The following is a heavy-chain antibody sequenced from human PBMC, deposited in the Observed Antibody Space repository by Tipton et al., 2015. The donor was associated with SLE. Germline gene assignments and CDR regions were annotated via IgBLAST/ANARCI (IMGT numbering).Heavy chain of an antibody. CDR1: GGSISSSSYY. J-gene: IGHJ4*02. CDR2: IYYSGST. V-gene: IGHV4-39*01. CDR3: ARLGYYDSSAGC. Sequence: TLSLTCTVSGGSISSSSYYWGWIRQPPGKGLEWIGGIYYSGSTYYNPSLKSRVTMSVDTSKNQFSLKLSSVTAADTAVYYCARLGYYDSSAGCWGQGTLVTVSS. D-gene: IGHD3-22*01.